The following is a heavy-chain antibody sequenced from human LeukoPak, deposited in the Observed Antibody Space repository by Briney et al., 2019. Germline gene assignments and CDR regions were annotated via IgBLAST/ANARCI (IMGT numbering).Heavy chain of an antibody. J-gene: IGHJ4*02. CDR2: ISGSGGST. D-gene: IGHD6-13*01. CDR3: AKNPLSGIAAAGTLLDY. Sequence: GGSLRLSCAASGFTFSSYAMSWVRQAPGKGLEWVSAISGSGGSTYYADSVKGRFTISRDNSKNTLYLQMNSLRAEDTAVYYCAKNPLSGIAAAGTLLDYWGQGTLVTVSS. V-gene: IGHV3-23*01. CDR1: GFTFSSYA.